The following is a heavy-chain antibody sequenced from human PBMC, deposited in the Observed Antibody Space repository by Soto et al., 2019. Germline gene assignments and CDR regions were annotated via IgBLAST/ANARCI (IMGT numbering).Heavy chain of an antibody. CDR3: AGPGGSYSYYYYYYGMDV. Sequence: ASVKVSCKASGGTFSSYAISWVRQAPGQGLEWMGGIIPIFGTANYAQKFQGRVTITADKSTSTAYMELSSLRSEDTAVYYCAGPGGSYSYYYYYYGMDVWGQGTTLTVSS. D-gene: IGHD1-26*01. V-gene: IGHV1-69*06. J-gene: IGHJ6*02. CDR1: GGTFSSYA. CDR2: IIPIFGTA.